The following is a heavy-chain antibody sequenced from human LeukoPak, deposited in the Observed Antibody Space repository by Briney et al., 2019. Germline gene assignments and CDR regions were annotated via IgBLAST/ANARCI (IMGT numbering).Heavy chain of an antibody. Sequence: GGSVRLSCAASGFTFTNYAMTWVRQAPGKGLEWVSTISGTGGSTYYTDSLRGRITISRDNSKNALYLRVSSLRAGDTAVYFCAKGFDSGGWYGVDYWGQGALVTVSS. CDR1: GFTFTNYA. CDR2: ISGTGGST. J-gene: IGHJ4*02. V-gene: IGHV3-23*01. D-gene: IGHD6-19*01. CDR3: AKGFDSGGWYGVDY.